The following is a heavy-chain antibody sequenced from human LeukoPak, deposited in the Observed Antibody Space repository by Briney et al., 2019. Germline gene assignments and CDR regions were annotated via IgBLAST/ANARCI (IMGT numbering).Heavy chain of an antibody. CDR1: GGSISLSYYY. D-gene: IGHD6-19*01. CDR2: IYHSGST. Sequence: SETLSLTCSVSGGSISLSYYYWGWIRQPPGKALEWIGSIYHSGSTYYNPSLKSRVTISVDTSKNQFSLKLSSVTAADTAVYYCARLLSSGWSPRVAWFDPWGQGTLVTVSS. J-gene: IGHJ5*02. CDR3: ARLLSSGWSPRVAWFDP. V-gene: IGHV4-39*07.